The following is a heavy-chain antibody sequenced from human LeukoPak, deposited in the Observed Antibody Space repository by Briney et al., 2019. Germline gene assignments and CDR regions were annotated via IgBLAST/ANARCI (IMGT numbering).Heavy chain of an antibody. CDR3: ARAVYYSNYLGY. V-gene: IGHV3-74*01. D-gene: IGHD3-10*01. CDR2: INSEGGRT. CDR1: GFTFSTYW. Sequence: QPGGSLRLSCAASGFTFSTYWMHRVRHAPAQGLVWLSQINSEGGRTRYADSVKGRLTISRDNAKNTLYLQMNSLRAEDTAMYYCARAVYYSNYLGYWGQGTLVTVSS. J-gene: IGHJ4*01.